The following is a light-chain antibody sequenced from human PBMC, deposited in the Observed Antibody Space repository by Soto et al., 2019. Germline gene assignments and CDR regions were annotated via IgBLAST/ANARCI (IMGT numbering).Light chain of an antibody. CDR1: QSVSSNY. Sequence: DIVLTQSPGTLSLSPGERATLSCRASQSVSSNYLAWYQQKPGQAPRLLIYGASSRATGIPDRFSSSGSGTDLTLTISRLEPEDFAVYYCQQYGSPWWTFGQGTKVEIK. CDR3: QQYGSPWWT. V-gene: IGKV3-20*01. J-gene: IGKJ1*01. CDR2: GAS.